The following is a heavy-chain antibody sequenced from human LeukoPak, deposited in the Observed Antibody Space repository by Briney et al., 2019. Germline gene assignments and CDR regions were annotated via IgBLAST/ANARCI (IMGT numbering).Heavy chain of an antibody. D-gene: IGHD3-10*01. CDR1: GFTFSSYA. CDR3: ARAYYGSGMGYYGMDV. V-gene: IGHV3-23*01. J-gene: IGHJ6*02. CDR2: ISGSGGGT. Sequence: GGSLRLSCAASGFTFSSYAMSWVRQAPGKGLEWVSAISGSGGGTYYADSVKGRLTISRDNSKNTLYLQMNSLRAEDTAVYYCARAYYGSGMGYYGMDVWGQGTTVTVSS.